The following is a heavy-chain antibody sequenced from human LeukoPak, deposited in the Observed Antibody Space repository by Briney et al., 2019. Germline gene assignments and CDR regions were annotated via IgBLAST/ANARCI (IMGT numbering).Heavy chain of an antibody. CDR2: INHGGST. Sequence: SETLSLTCAVYGGSFNDYYWNLIRQPPGKGLEWIGEINHGGSTNYNPSLKSRVTISVDTSKNQFSLKVNSVTAADTALYYCARRLYQLSRYAFDIWGQGTMVTVSS. CDR3: ARRLYQLSRYAFDI. J-gene: IGHJ3*02. CDR1: GGSFNDYY. V-gene: IGHV4-34*01. D-gene: IGHD3-3*01.